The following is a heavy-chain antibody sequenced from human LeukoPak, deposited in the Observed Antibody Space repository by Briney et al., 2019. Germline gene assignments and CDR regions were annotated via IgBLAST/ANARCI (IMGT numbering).Heavy chain of an antibody. CDR2: MNPNSGNT. CDR1: GYTSTSYD. V-gene: IGHV1-8*01. CDR3: ARGFAYCSSTSCDVRGDWFDP. D-gene: IGHD2-2*01. Sequence: ASVKVSCKASGYTSTSYDINWVRQATGQGLEWMGWMNPNSGNTGYAQKFQGRVTMTRNTSISTAYMELSSLRSEDTAVYYCARGFAYCSSTSCDVRGDWFDPWGQGTLVTVSS. J-gene: IGHJ5*02.